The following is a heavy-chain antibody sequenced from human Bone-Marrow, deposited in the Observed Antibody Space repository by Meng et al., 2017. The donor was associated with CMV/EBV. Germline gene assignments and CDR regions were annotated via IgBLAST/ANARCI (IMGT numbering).Heavy chain of an antibody. J-gene: IGHJ5*02. CDR3: ARGNREVTIFGVVIEGFDP. Sequence: SLKISCRTSGFNFDDFAMHWVRQAPGKGLEWVAGISWNNGSIAYGDSVRGRFTISRDNAKNSLYLQMNSLRAEDTAVYYCARGNREVTIFGVVIEGFDPWGQGTLVTVSS. V-gene: IGHV3-9*01. CDR1: GFNFDDFA. D-gene: IGHD3-3*01. CDR2: ISWNNGSI.